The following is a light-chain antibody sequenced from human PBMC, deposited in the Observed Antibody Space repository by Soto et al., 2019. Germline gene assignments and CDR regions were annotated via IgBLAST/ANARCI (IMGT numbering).Light chain of an antibody. CDR3: YSYAGSFTYV. J-gene: IGLJ1*01. CDR2: EAN. CDR1: RSDVGSYSL. Sequence: QSALTQPASVSGSPGQSITISCTGTRSDVGSYSLVSWYQQHPGKAPKLIIYEANKRPSEISHRFSGSKSGNTAFLTISGLRAEDEADYYCYSYAGSFTYVFGTGTKVTVL. V-gene: IGLV2-23*01.